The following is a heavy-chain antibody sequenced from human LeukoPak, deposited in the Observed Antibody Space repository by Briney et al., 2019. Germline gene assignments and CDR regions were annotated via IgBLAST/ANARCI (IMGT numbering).Heavy chain of an antibody. CDR1: RYSISSNCY. CDR2: IYYSGDT. V-gene: IGHV4-38-2*01. J-gene: IGHJ4*02. Sequence: SETLSLTCDVSRYSISSNCYWAWIRQPPGKGLEWLGGIYYSGDTYYNPSLKSRVTCSVDTSKNQFSLKLNSVPAADTAVYYCARAHYDGDYQYYFDYWGQGIPVTVSS. D-gene: IGHD4-17*01. CDR3: ARAHYDGDYQYYFDY.